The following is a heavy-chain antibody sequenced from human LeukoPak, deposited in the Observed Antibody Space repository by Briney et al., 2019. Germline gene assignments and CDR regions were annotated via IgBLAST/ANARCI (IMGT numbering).Heavy chain of an antibody. Sequence: PSETLSLTCTVSGGSISSSSYYWGWIRQPPGKGLEWIGSIYYSGSTYYNPSLKSRVTISVDTSKNQFSLRLSSVTAADTAVYYCARLGPYDSSGYFDYWGQGTLVTVSS. V-gene: IGHV4-39*01. CDR2: IYYSGST. CDR1: GGSISSSSYY. J-gene: IGHJ4*02. CDR3: ARLGPYDSSGYFDY. D-gene: IGHD3-22*01.